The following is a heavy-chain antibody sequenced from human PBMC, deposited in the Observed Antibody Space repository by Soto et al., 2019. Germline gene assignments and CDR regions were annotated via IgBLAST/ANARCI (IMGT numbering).Heavy chain of an antibody. J-gene: IGHJ4*02. Sequence: GGSLRLSCAASGFALSGYWMTWVRQAPGKGLEWVASINPDGTLKYYVDSVKGRFTISRVNADNSLFLQMISLRVEDTAVYYCARWESGDWYLGIWGQGTLVTVPQ. V-gene: IGHV3-7*03. CDR3: ARWESGDWYLGI. D-gene: IGHD2-21*02. CDR2: INPDGTLK. CDR1: GFALSGYW.